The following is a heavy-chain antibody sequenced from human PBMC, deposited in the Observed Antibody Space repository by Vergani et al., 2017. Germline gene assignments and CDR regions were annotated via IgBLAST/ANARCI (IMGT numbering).Heavy chain of an antibody. V-gene: IGHV3-66*03. CDR2: IYSCGST. CDR1: GFTVSSNY. Sequence: EVQLVESGGGLIQPGGSLRLSCAASGFTVSSNYMSWVRQAPGKGLEWVSVIYSCGSTYYADSVKGRFTISRDNSKNTLYLQMNSLRAEDTALYYCAKDMVIAAAGTPMDVWGKGTTVTVSS. D-gene: IGHD6-13*01. CDR3: AKDMVIAAAGTPMDV. J-gene: IGHJ6*04.